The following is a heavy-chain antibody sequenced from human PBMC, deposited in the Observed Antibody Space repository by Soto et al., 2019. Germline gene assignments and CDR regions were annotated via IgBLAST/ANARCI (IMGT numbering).Heavy chain of an antibody. Sequence: QITLKESGPTLVKPTQTLTLTCTFSGFSLSTSGVGVGWIRRPPGKALEWLALIYWDDDKRYSPSLKSRLTTPKDTSKNQVVLTRPNMDPVDTATYYCAHRLSAAGFDAFDIWGQGTMVTVSS. D-gene: IGHD6-13*01. J-gene: IGHJ3*02. CDR1: GFSLSTSGVG. V-gene: IGHV2-5*02. CDR3: AHRLSAAGFDAFDI. CDR2: IYWDDDK.